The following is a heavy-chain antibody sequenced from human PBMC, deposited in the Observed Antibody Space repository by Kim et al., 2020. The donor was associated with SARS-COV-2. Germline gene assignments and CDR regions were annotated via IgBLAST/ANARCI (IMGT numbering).Heavy chain of an antibody. Sequence: SETLSLTCTVSGGSISSSSYYWGWIRQPPGKGLEWIGSIYYSGSTYYNPSLKSRVTISVDTSKNQFSLKLSSVTAADTAVYYCARDYCGGDCSYYYGMDVWGQGTTVTVSS. CDR1: GGSISSSSYY. J-gene: IGHJ6*02. D-gene: IGHD2-21*02. CDR3: ARDYCGGDCSYYYGMDV. V-gene: IGHV4-39*07. CDR2: IYYSGST.